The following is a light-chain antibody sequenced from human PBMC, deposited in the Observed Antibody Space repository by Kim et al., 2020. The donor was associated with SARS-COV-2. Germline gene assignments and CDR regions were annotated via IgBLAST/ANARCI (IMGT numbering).Light chain of an antibody. CDR1: KLEDKY. Sequence: LSPGQTASVTCSGDKLEDKYSSWYQQKPGQSPVLVIYQDTKRPSGIPDRFSASISGNTATLTISGTQPLDEADYYCQTWDKTTAVFGGGTKVTVL. V-gene: IGLV3-1*01. CDR2: QDT. J-gene: IGLJ3*02. CDR3: QTWDKTTAV.